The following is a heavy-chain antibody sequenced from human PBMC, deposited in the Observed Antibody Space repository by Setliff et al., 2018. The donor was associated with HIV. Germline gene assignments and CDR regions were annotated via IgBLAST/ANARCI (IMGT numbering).Heavy chain of an antibody. V-gene: IGHV4-34*01. J-gene: IGHJ3*02. CDR1: GGSFSGYY. D-gene: IGHD4-17*01. CDR3: ARGTTLNVVPDAFDI. Sequence: PSETLSLTCAVYGGSFSGYYWSWIRQPPGKGLEWTGEIYHSGTTNYNPSLKSRVTISVDTSKNQISLRLNSLTAADTAVYYCARGTTLNVVPDAFDIWGQGTMVTVSS. CDR2: IYHSGTT.